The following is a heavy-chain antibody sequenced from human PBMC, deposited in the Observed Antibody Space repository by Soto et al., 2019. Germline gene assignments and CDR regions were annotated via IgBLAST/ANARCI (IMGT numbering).Heavy chain of an antibody. Sequence: QSQTLSLTRAISGDSVSSNSAAWNWIRQSPSRGLEWLGRTYYRSKWYNDYAVSVKSRITINPDTSKNQFSLQLNSVTPEDTAVYYCARNQQETGDFYDAFDIWGQGTMVTVSS. D-gene: IGHD7-27*01. CDR1: GDSVSSNSAA. CDR2: TYYRSKWYN. J-gene: IGHJ3*02. CDR3: ARNQQETGDFYDAFDI. V-gene: IGHV6-1*01.